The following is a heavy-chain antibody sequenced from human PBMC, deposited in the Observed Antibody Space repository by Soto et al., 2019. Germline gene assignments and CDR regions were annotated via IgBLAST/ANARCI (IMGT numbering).Heavy chain of an antibody. D-gene: IGHD2-2*01. CDR2: FRESGGTT. Sequence: GGSLRLSCAASGFGFTFSTSAMSWVRQTPGKGLEWVSTFRESGGTTHYANSVKGRFTISRDTSKNMLYLQMNSLRAEDTALYYFAKDSHWAITSPTPASWGHGTLVPVSP. J-gene: IGHJ5*01. CDR1: GFGFTFSTSA. CDR3: AKDSHWAITSPTPAS. V-gene: IGHV3-23*01.